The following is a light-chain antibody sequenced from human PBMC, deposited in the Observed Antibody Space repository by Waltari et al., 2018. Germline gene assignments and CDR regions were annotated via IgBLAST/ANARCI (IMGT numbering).Light chain of an antibody. Sequence: DIQMTQSPSSLSASVGDRVTITCRASQSISSSLNWYQQKPGKAPKLLIYDASRLQSGVPSRFSGSGSGTNFTLTISSLQPEDFATYSCQQSYITPITFGQGTRLDIK. CDR2: DAS. J-gene: IGKJ5*01. CDR1: QSISSS. CDR3: QQSYITPIT. V-gene: IGKV1-39*01.